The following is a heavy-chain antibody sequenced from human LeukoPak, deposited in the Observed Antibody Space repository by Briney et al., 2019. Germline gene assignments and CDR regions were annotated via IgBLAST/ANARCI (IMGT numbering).Heavy chain of an antibody. CDR1: GFTFSSYS. Sequence: PGGSLRLSCAASGFTFSSYSMNWVRQAPGKGLEWVSYISSSSSTIYYADSVKGRFTISRDNAKNSLYLQMNSLRAEDTAVYYCARDPGYSSGWFTPGYFDLWGRGTLVTVSS. D-gene: IGHD6-19*01. CDR3: ARDPGYSSGWFTPGYFDL. V-gene: IGHV3-48*04. CDR2: ISSSSSTI. J-gene: IGHJ2*01.